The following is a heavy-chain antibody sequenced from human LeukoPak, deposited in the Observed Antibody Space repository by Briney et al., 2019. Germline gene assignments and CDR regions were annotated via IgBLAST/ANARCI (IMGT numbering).Heavy chain of an antibody. CDR3: AKDHSSGWYTDFDY. D-gene: IGHD6-19*01. CDR2: MYSGGTT. Sequence: GGSLRLSCAASGFTVSSNYMSWVRQAPGKGLEWVSVMYSGGTTYYADSVKGRFTISRDNSKNMLHLQMNSLRGEDTAVYYCAKDHSSGWYTDFDYWGQGTLVTVSS. V-gene: IGHV3-53*01. J-gene: IGHJ4*02. CDR1: GFTVSSNY.